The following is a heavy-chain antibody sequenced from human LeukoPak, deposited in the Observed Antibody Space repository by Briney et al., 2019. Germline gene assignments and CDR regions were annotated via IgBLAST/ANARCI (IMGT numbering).Heavy chain of an antibody. CDR2: INHSGST. CDR3: ARGRRGYGSGSYYKSYNWFDP. J-gene: IGHJ5*02. V-gene: IGHV4-34*01. CDR1: GGSFSGYY. D-gene: IGHD3-10*01. Sequence: SETLSLTCAVYGGSFSGYYWSWIRQPPGKGLEWIGEINHSGSTNYNPSLKSRVTISVDTSKNQFSLKLSPVTAADTAVYYCARGRRGYGSGSYYKSYNWFDPWGQGTLVTVSS.